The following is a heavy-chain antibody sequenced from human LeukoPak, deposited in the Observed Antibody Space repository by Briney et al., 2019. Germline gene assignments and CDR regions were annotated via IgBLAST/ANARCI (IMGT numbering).Heavy chain of an antibody. CDR3: ARDGRDRVRFLEGFDYYYYYGMDV. J-gene: IGHJ6*02. Sequence: PGGSLRLSCAVSGFTFSTYSMNWVRQAPGKGLEWVSSISSSSSYIYYADSVKGRFTISRDNAKNSLYLQMNSLRAEDTAVYYCARDGRDRVRFLEGFDYYYYYGMDVWGQGTTVTVSS. V-gene: IGHV3-21*01. CDR1: GFTFSTYS. CDR2: ISSSSSYI. D-gene: IGHD3-3*01.